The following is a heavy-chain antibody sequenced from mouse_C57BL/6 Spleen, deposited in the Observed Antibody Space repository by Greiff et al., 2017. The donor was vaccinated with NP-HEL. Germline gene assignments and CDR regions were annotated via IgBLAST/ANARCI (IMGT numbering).Heavy chain of an antibody. J-gene: IGHJ2*01. CDR2: ISSGSSTI. Sequence: EVKLVESGGGLVKPGGSLKLSCAASGFTFSDYGMHWVRQAPEKGLEWVAYISSGSSTIYYADTVKGRFTISRDNAKNTLFLQMTSLRSEDTAMYYCARRYYGSRDYFDYWGQGTTLTVSS. D-gene: IGHD1-1*01. V-gene: IGHV5-17*01. CDR1: GFTFSDYG. CDR3: ARRYYGSRDYFDY.